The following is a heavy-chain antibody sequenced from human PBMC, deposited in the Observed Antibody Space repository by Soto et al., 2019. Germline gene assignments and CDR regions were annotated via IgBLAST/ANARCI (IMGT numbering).Heavy chain of an antibody. CDR2: ISGSGGST. CDR1: RFTFSSYV. CDR3: AKEGDFWSGYYYKGGHQFDY. J-gene: IGHJ4*02. D-gene: IGHD3-3*01. V-gene: IGHV3-23*01. Sequence: PGGSLRLSCAASRFTFSSYVMSWVRQAPGKGLEWVSAISGSGGSTYYADSVKGRFTISRDNSKSTLYLQMNSLRAEDTAVYYCAKEGDFWSGYYYKGGHQFDYWGQGTLVTVSS.